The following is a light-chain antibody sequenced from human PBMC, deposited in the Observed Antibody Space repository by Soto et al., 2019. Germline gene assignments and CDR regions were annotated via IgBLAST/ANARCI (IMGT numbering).Light chain of an antibody. CDR3: QQYNSWWT. Sequence: DIQMTQSPSPLSASVGDRVTITCRASQSISSWLAWYQQKPGKAPKLLIYKASSLESGVPSRFSGSGSGTEFTLTISSLQPDDFATYYCQQYNSWWTFGQGTKVDIK. CDR2: KAS. V-gene: IGKV1-5*03. J-gene: IGKJ1*01. CDR1: QSISSW.